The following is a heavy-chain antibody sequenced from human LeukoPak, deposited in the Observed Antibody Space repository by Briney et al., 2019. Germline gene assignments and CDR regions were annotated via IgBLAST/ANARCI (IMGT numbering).Heavy chain of an antibody. J-gene: IGHJ4*02. CDR3: ARGTWFDY. Sequence: GGALRLSCAASGFTFSSYSMNWVRQAPGKGLEWVSYISSSSSTIYYAGSVKGRFTISRDNAKNSLYLQMNSLRAEDTAVYYCARGTWFDYWGEGTLVTVSS. CDR1: GFTFSSYS. V-gene: IGHV3-48*01. CDR2: ISSSSSTI.